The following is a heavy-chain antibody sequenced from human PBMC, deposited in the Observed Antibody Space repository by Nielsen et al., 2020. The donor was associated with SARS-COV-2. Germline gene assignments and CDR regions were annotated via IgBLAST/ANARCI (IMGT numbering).Heavy chain of an antibody. CDR2: INHSGST. V-gene: IGHV4-34*01. CDR3: AGGVYYYYYMDV. J-gene: IGHJ6*03. Sequence: SETLSLTCAVYGGSFSGYYWSWIRQPPGKGLEWIGEINHSGSTNYNPSLKSRVTISVDTSKNQFSLKLSSVTAADTAVYYCAGGVYYYYYMDVWGKGTTVTVSS. CDR1: GGSFSGYY.